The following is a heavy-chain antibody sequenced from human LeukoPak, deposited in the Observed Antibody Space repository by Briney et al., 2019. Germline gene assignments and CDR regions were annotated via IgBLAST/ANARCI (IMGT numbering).Heavy chain of an antibody. CDR1: GFTVSSNY. CDR2: IYSGGST. V-gene: IGHV3-66*01. J-gene: IGHJ4*02. Sequence: PGGSLRLSCAASGFTVSSNYMSWVRQAPGKGLEWVSVIYSGGSTYYADSVKGRFTISRDNSKNTLYLQMNSLRAEDTAVYYCARDPHSSGYSWFDYWGQGTLVTVSS. CDR3: ARDPHSSGYSWFDY. D-gene: IGHD3-22*01.